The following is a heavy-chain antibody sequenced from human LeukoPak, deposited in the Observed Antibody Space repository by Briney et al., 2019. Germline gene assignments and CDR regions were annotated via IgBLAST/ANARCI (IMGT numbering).Heavy chain of an antibody. D-gene: IGHD6-6*01. V-gene: IGHV3-30-3*01. J-gene: IGHJ4*02. CDR3: VRLSGDSSSSHFDY. CDR1: GFPLVNYW. Sequence: GGSLRLSCAASGFPLVNYWMSWVRQAPGKGLEWVAVISYDGSDKYYTDYVKGRFTISRDNSKNTLYLQMNSLRAEDTADYYCVRLSGDSSSSHFDYWGQGTLVTVSS. CDR2: ISYDGSDK.